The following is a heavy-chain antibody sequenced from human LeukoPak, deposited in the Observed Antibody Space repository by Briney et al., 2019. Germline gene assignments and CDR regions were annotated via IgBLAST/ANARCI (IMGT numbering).Heavy chain of an antibody. J-gene: IGHJ6*02. CDR3: ARESGSLTKVIYYGLDI. D-gene: IGHD3-3*01. Sequence: AGSLRLSRAASGFSVDYNYMTWVRQAPGRGLEWVASIDDTGTHYAASVKGRFDISRDISKNTVSLHLNNVRADDTGLYFCARESGSLTKVIYYGLDIWGPGTTVAVTS. CDR2: IDDTGT. V-gene: IGHV3-66*01. CDR1: GFSVDYNY.